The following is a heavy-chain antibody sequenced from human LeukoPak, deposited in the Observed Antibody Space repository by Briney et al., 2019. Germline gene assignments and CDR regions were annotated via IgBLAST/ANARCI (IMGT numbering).Heavy chain of an antibody. CDR1: GGSISSYY. J-gene: IGHJ4*02. CDR2: FYTSGTT. V-gene: IGHV4-4*07. CDR3: ARGGVLKSVDY. D-gene: IGHD3-16*01. Sequence: SETLSLTYTVSGGSISSYYWSWIRQPPGKGLEWIGRFYTSGTTNYNPSLKSRVTISVDTSKNQFSLRLSSVTAADTAVYYCARGGVLKSVDYWGQGTLVAVSS.